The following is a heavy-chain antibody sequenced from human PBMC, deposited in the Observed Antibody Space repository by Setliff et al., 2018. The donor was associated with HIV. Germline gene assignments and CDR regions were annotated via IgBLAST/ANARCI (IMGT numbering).Heavy chain of an antibody. CDR2: IKSKSDGGAV. V-gene: IGHV3-15*06. CDR3: RYVGSLQY. D-gene: IGHD1-26*01. CDR1: GFTFRNAW. Sequence: GGSLRLSCAASGFTFRNAWMSWVRQAPGKGLEWVGRIKSKSDGGAVHYAAPVKGRFTISRDDSQDTLYLEMNSLTNEDTGVYYCRYVGSLQYWGQGTLVTVSS. J-gene: IGHJ4*02.